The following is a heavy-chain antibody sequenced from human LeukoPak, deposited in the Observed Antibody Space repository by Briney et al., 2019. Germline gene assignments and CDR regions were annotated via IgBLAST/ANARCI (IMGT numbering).Heavy chain of an antibody. J-gene: IGHJ4*02. D-gene: IGHD1-1*01. CDR1: GFTFNTYP. CDR2: VYSDGSDS. Sequence: PGGSLRLSCTASGFTFNTYPMHWVRQAPEKGLVWVSRVYSDGSDSRHADSVKGRFTISRDNAKNTLYLQMNSLRVEDTAVYYCTRGANWAFDYWGQGTLVTVSS. V-gene: IGHV3-74*01. CDR3: TRGANWAFDY.